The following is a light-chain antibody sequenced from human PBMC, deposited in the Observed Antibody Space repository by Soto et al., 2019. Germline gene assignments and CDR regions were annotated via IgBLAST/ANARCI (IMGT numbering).Light chain of an antibody. J-gene: IGLJ1*01. Sequence: SALTQPASVSGSPGQSITISCTGTSSDVGGYDYVSWYQQHPGKAPKLMIYDVTNRPSGVSNRFSGSKSGSTASLTISGLQAEDEADYYCISYASINTYVFGTGTKLTVL. CDR2: DVT. CDR3: ISYASINTYV. CDR1: SSDVGGYDY. V-gene: IGLV2-14*01.